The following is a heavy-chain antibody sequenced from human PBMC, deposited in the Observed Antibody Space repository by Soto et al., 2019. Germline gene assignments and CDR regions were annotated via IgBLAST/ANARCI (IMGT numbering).Heavy chain of an antibody. D-gene: IGHD6-19*01. J-gene: IGHJ3*02. V-gene: IGHV5-10-1*01. Sequence: PGESLKISCKGSGYSFTSYWISWVRQMPGKGLEWVGRIDPSDSYTNYSPSFQGHVTISADKSISTAYLQWSSLKASDTAMYYCARHQGIAVAGTLGAFDIWGQGTMVTVSS. CDR3: ARHQGIAVAGTLGAFDI. CDR2: IDPSDSYT. CDR1: GYSFTSYW.